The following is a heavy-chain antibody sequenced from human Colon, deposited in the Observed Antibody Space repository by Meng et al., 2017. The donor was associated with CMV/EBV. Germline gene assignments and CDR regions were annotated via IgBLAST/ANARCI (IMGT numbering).Heavy chain of an antibody. J-gene: IGHJ4*02. CDR1: GASFTGYS. Sequence: SAVYGASFTGYSCSWIRQPPGKGLEWIGEINYSESTNYNPSLKSRVTTSVDMSKNQFSLRLNSVTAADTAVYYCARRVGSGKYYFDYWSQGTLVTVSS. D-gene: IGHD3-10*01. CDR3: ARRVGSGKYYFDY. CDR2: INYSEST. V-gene: IGHV4-34*01.